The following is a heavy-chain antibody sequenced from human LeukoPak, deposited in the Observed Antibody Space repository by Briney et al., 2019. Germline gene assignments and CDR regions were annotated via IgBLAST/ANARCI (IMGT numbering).Heavy chain of an antibody. CDR1: GGSISSSSYY. V-gene: IGHV4-39*01. Sequence: SETLSLTCTVSGGSISSSSYYWGWIRQPPGKGLEWIGSIYYSGSTYYNPSLKSRVTISVDTSKNQFSLKLSSVTAADTAVYYCARHGIYMDFDYWGQGTLVTVSS. CDR3: ARHGIYMDFDY. CDR2: IYYSGST. D-gene: IGHD3-10*01. J-gene: IGHJ4*02.